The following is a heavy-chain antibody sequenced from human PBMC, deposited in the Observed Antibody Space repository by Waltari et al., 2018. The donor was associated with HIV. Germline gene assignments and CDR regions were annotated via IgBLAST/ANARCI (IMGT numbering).Heavy chain of an antibody. D-gene: IGHD3-22*01. CDR1: RYTFTGYY. CDR2: INPNSGGT. CDR3: ARSITMIVVLIAWGYGMDV. J-gene: IGHJ6*02. V-gene: IGHV1-2*02. Sequence: QVQLVQSGAEVKKPGTSVKVSCKASRYTFTGYYMHWVRTAPGQGLEWMGWINPNSGGTKYAQKFQDRVTMTRDTSISTAYMELSRLRSDDTAVYYCARSITMIVVLIAWGYGMDVWGQGTTVTVSS.